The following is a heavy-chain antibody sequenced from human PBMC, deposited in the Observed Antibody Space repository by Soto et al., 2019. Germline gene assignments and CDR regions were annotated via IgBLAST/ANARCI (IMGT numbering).Heavy chain of an antibody. V-gene: IGHV3-30-3*01. J-gene: IGHJ4*02. CDR1: GFSFNSYA. Sequence: QVQLVESGGGVVQPGGSLILSCAASGFSFNSYAMHWVRQAPDKGLEWVAVISNGGGDRFYADSVKGRFTISRDNSKNIAYLQMDNLRAEDTAVYFCSRSMYYYDTDEYLDSGGQGTLLTVSS. CDR3: SRSMYYYDTDEYLDS. CDR2: ISNGGGDR. D-gene: IGHD3-22*01.